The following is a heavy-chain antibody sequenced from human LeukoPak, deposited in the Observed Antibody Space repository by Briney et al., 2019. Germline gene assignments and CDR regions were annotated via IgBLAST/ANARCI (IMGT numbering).Heavy chain of an antibody. Sequence: PSETLSLTCAVYGRSFYVYYWSWISQPPGEGREWIGEINHSGSTNYKPSLKSRVTISVDTSKNQFSLKLSSVTAADTAVYYCARDGPRIAAAGRKVYYFDYWGQGTLVTVSS. CDR3: ARDGPRIAAAGRKVYYFDY. CDR2: INHSGST. J-gene: IGHJ4*02. CDR1: GRSFYVYY. D-gene: IGHD6-13*01. V-gene: IGHV4-34*01.